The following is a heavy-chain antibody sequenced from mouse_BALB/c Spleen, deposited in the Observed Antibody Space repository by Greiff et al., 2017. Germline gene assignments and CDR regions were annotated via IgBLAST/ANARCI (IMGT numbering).Heavy chain of an antibody. CDR3: ARSWDGYCPAWFAY. Sequence: EVKLVESGGGLVKPGGSLKLSCAASGFTFSDYYMYWVRQTPEKRLEWVATISDGGSTYYPDSVKGRFTISKDNARNILYLQMSSLRSEDTAMYYCARSWDGYCPAWFAYWGQGTLVTVSA. D-gene: IGHD2-3*01. CDR1: GFTFSDYY. J-gene: IGHJ3*01. CDR2: ISDGGST. V-gene: IGHV5-6-5*01.